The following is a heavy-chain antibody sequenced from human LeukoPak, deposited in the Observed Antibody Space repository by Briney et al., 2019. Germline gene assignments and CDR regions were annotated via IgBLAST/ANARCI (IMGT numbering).Heavy chain of an antibody. V-gene: IGHV1-46*01. Sequence: GASVKVSCKASGYTFTTYYMYCVRQAPGQGLEWMGIISLGVGSTNYAQKFQGRITMTRDMSTSTVYMDLSSLRAEDTAVYYCAGAPAVALKPNAFDIWGQGTMVTVSS. D-gene: IGHD4-23*01. CDR2: ISLGVGST. CDR3: AGAPAVALKPNAFDI. J-gene: IGHJ3*02. CDR1: GYTFTTYY.